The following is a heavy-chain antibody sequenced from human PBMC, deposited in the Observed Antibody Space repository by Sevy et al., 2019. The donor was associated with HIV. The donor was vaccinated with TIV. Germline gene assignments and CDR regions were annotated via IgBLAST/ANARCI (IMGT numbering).Heavy chain of an antibody. CDR1: GFTFSSYE. CDR3: ARDCSSASCLWGMDV. V-gene: IGHV3-48*03. J-gene: IGHJ6*02. Sequence: GGSLRLSCTASGFTFSSYEMNWVRQAPGKGLEWVSYISNSGSNIYYSDSVKGRFTISRDNAKNSLYLQMNSLRAEDTAVYYCARDCSSASCLWGMDVWGQGTTVTVSS. D-gene: IGHD2-2*01. CDR2: ISNSGSNI.